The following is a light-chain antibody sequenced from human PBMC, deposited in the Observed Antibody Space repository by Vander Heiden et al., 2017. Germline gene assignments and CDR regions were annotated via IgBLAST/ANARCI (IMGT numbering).Light chain of an antibody. CDR2: EAS. Sequence: DIQMTQSPSTLPAFLGYRVTITCRASQSINRWLALYQQKPGKAPKLLISEASSLESGVPSRFSGGGSGTEFTLTISNLRPDDFATYYCQQYSSYSYTFGQGTKVEIK. CDR3: QQYSSYSYT. CDR1: QSINRW. J-gene: IGKJ2*01. V-gene: IGKV1-5*03.